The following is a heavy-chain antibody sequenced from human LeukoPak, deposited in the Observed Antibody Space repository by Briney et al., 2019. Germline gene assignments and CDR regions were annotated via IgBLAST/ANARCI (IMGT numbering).Heavy chain of an antibody. Sequence: GGSLRLSCAASGFTFSSNAMCWVRQAPGKGLEWVSLISGTGGTTYYADSVKGRFTISRDNSKNTLYLQMNSLRAEDTAVYYCAKDQGQWELLQWFDPWGQGTLVTVSS. CDR1: GFTFSSNA. CDR2: ISGTGGTT. D-gene: IGHD1-26*01. V-gene: IGHV3-23*01. J-gene: IGHJ5*02. CDR3: AKDQGQWELLQWFDP.